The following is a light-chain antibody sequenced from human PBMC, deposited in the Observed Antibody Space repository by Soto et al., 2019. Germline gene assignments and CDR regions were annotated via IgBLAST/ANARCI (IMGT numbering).Light chain of an antibody. CDR2: LGS. Sequence: IVMTQSPLSQPVTPGEPASISCRSSQSLLHGNGYNYLDWYLQKPGQSPQLLIYLGSNRASGVPDRFSGSGSGTDFTLKISRVEAEDVGIYYCMQALQTPRTFGQGTKLEIK. J-gene: IGKJ2*01. V-gene: IGKV2-28*01. CDR3: MQALQTPRT. CDR1: QSLLHGNGYNY.